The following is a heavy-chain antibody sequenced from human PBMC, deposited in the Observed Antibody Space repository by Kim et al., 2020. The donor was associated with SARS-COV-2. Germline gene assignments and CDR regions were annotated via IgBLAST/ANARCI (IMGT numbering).Heavy chain of an antibody. V-gene: IGHV3-30*04. CDR1: GFTFSSYA. Sequence: GGSLRLSCAASGFTFSSYAIHWVRQAPGKGLEWVAAISYDGGETYYADSVKGRFTISRDNSKNTVYLQMNSLRAEDTAVYYCARHLVVTGIGPFDYGGQGTLVTVSS. J-gene: IGHJ4*02. CDR2: ISYDGGET. CDR3: ARHLVVTGIGPFDY. D-gene: IGHD2-21*02.